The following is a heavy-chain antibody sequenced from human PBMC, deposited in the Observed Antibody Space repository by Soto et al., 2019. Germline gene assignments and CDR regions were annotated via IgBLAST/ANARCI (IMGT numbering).Heavy chain of an antibody. CDR3: AKELYGDYGTPRSANFDY. V-gene: IGHV3-30*18. D-gene: IGHD4-17*01. CDR1: GFTFSSYG. J-gene: IGHJ4*02. Sequence: QVQLVESGGGVVQPGRSLRLSCAASGFTFSSYGMHWVRQAPGKGLEWVAVISYDGSNKYYADSVKGRFTISRDNSKNTLYLQMNSLRAEDTAVYYCAKELYGDYGTPRSANFDYWGQGTLVTVSS. CDR2: ISYDGSNK.